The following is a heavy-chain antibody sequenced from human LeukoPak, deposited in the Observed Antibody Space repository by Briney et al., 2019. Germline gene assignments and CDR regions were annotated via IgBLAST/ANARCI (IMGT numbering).Heavy chain of an antibody. CDR1: GYTLTELS. CDR2: FDPEDGET. J-gene: IGHJ4*02. Sequence: ASVKVSCKVSGYTLTELSMHWVRQAPGKGLEWMGGFDPEDGETIYAQKFQGRVTMTEDTSTDTAYMELRSLRSDDTAVYYCARGSVVGADYYFDYWGQGTLVTVSS. CDR3: ARGSVVGADYYFDY. D-gene: IGHD1-26*01. V-gene: IGHV1-24*01.